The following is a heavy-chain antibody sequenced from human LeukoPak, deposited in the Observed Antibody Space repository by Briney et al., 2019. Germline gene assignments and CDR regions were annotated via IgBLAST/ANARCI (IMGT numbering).Heavy chain of an antibody. CDR3: ARAPAYCGGDCYSGGYFDY. J-gene: IGHJ4*02. CDR1: GFTFSDYY. CDR2: ISSSGSTI. Sequence: GGPLRLSCAASGFTFSDYYMSWIRQAPGKGLEWVSYISSSGSTIYYADSVKGRFTISRDNAKNSLYLQMNSLRAEDTAVYYCARAPAYCGGDCYSGGYFDYWGQGTLVTVSS. D-gene: IGHD2-21*02. V-gene: IGHV3-11*01.